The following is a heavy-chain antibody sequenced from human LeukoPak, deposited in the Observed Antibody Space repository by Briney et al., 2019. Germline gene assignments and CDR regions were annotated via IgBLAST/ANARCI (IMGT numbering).Heavy chain of an antibody. D-gene: IGHD2-2*02. J-gene: IGHJ3*02. CDR2: IYYSGST. V-gene: IGHV4-59*08. CDR3: ARRLVVVPAAIRGDAFDI. CDR1: GGSISRYY. Sequence: SETLSLTCTVSGGSISRYYWSCIPQPPGKGLEWGGYIYYSGSTNYNPSLKSRVTISVDTSTNQFSLKLTSVTAGDTDAHLCARRLVVVPAAIRGDAFDIWGQGIMVTVSS.